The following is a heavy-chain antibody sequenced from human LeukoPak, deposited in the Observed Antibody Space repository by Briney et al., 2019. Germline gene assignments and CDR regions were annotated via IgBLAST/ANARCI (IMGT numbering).Heavy chain of an antibody. CDR3: ARGANPLLWFGSKNWFDP. CDR1: GGSFSGYY. J-gene: IGHJ5*02. Sequence: SETLSLTCAVYGGSFSGYYWSWIRQPPGKGLEWIGEINYSGSTNYNPSLKSRVTISVDTSKNQFSLKLSSVTAADTAVYYCARGANPLLWFGSKNWFDPWGQGTLVTVSS. D-gene: IGHD3-10*01. V-gene: IGHV4-34*01. CDR2: INYSGST.